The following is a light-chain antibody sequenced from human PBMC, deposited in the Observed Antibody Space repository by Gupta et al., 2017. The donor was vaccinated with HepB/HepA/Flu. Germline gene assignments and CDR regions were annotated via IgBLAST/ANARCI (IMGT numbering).Light chain of an antibody. V-gene: IGKV3-11*01. CDR2: DAS. J-gene: IGKJ2*04. CDR3: QHRSNCPLCS. Sequence: VLPQSPATLSLSTGERATLSCRASQSVSGYLVWFQQKPGQAPRLLIYDASDRATGIPARFSGRGSGTDFTLTISSLEPEDSSVYYCQHRSNCPLCSFGQGTKLEI. CDR1: QSVSGY.